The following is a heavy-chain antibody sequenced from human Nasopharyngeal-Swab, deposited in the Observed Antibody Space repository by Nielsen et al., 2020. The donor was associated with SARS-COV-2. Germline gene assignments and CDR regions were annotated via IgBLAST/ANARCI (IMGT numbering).Heavy chain of an antibody. D-gene: IGHD5-12*01. CDR2: IYYSGST. CDR3: ARVSGYELNWFDP. J-gene: IGHJ5*02. Sequence: LRLSCAASGFTFSSYAMSWVRQAPGKGLEWIGYIYYSGSTNYNPSLKSRVTISVDTSKNQFSLKLSSVTAADTAVYYCARVSGYELNWFDPWGQGTLVTVSS. V-gene: IGHV4-59*01. CDR1: GFTFSSYA.